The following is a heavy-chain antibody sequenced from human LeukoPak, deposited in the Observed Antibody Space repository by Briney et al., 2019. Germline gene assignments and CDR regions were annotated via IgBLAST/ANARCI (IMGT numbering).Heavy chain of an antibody. CDR1: GFSFSSYA. J-gene: IGHJ6*02. V-gene: IGHV3-23*01. D-gene: IGHD6-19*01. Sequence: GGSLRLSCAASGFSFSSYAMSWVRQAPGKGLEWVSGISGSGGGTAYEDSVKGRFTISRDNSKNTLFLHMNSLRAEDTAVYYCASGQWLAPHYYYYYGMDVWGQGTTVTVSS. CDR2: ISGSGGGT. CDR3: ASGQWLAPHYYYYYGMDV.